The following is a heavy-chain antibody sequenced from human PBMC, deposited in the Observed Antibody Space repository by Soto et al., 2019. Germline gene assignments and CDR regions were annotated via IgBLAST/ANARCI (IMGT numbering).Heavy chain of an antibody. CDR2: ISYSASS. J-gene: IGHJ4*02. D-gene: IGHD3-22*01. CDR1: GGSISSGGYY. V-gene: IGHV4-31*03. CDR3: ARGHTYYYDISGYSKQSCHFDS. Sequence: SETLSLTCNVSGGSISSGGYYWNWIRQVPGRGLEWIGYISYSASSFYNPSLESRVSVSIDTSGNQFSLKLSSMTAADTAGYFCARGHTYYYDISGYSKQSCHFDSWGEGTLGTVYS.